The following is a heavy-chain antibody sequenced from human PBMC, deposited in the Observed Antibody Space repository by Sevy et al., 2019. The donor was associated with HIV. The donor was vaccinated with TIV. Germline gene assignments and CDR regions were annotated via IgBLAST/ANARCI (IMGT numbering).Heavy chain of an antibody. J-gene: IGHJ5*02. D-gene: IGHD3-22*01. CDR3: ARGLYYYDSSGYHNWFDP. CDR1: GGSISSYY. CDR2: IYTSGST. Sequence: SETLSLTCTVSGGSISSYYWSWIRQPAGKGLEWIGRIYTSGSTNYNPPLKSRVTMSVDTSKNQFSLKLSSVTAADTAVYYCARGLYYYDSSGYHNWFDPWGQGTLVTVSS. V-gene: IGHV4-4*07.